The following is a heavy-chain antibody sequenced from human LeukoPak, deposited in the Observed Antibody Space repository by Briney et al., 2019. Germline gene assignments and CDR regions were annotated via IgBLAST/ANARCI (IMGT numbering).Heavy chain of an antibody. D-gene: IGHD2-2*01. V-gene: IGHV5-51*01. CDR3: ARRFGVVPAEGWFDP. Sequence: GESLKISCKGSEYSFTSYWIGWVRQMPGKGLEWMGIIYPGDSDTRYSPSFQGQVTISADKSISSAYLQWSSLKASDTAMYYCARRFGVVPAEGWFDPWGQGTLVTVSS. CDR1: EYSFTSYW. CDR2: IYPGDSDT. J-gene: IGHJ5*02.